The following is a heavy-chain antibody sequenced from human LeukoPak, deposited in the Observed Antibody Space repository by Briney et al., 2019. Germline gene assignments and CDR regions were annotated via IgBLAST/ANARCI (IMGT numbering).Heavy chain of an antibody. Sequence: PGGSLRLSCAASGFTFSGSWMDWVRQAPGKGLEWVSYISRSGSTIYYADSVKGRFTISRDNSKNSLYLQMDSLRAEDTAVYYCARENTGWYGAYFDYWGQGTLVTVSS. CDR3: ARENTGWYGAYFDY. CDR1: GFTFSGSW. D-gene: IGHD6-19*01. J-gene: IGHJ4*02. CDR2: ISRSGSTI. V-gene: IGHV3-48*04.